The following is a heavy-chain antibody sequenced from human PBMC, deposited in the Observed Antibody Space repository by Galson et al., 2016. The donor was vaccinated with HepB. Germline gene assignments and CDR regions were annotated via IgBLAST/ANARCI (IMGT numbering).Heavy chain of an antibody. CDR3: AKGLGVEAGDGFDM. D-gene: IGHD2-15*01. J-gene: IGHJ3*02. CDR2: VSGSGDST. CDR1: GFTFSSFA. V-gene: IGHV3-23*01. Sequence: SLRLSCAASGFTFSSFAMNWVRQAPGKGLRWVSAVSGSGDSTYYAGSVKGRFTISRDNSKNTLFLQMNSLRADDTAAYFCAKGLGVEAGDGFDMWGQGTMVTVSS.